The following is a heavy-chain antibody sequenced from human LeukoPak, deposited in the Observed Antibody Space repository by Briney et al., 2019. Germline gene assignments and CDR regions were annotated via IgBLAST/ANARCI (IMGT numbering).Heavy chain of an antibody. CDR2: ISAYNGNT. CDR3: ARVAGGYDILTGYYSWFDP. Sequence: GASVKVSCKASGYTFTSYGISWVRQAPGQGLEWMGWISAYNGNTNYAQKLQGRVTMTTDASTSTAYMELRSLRSDDTAVYYCARVAGGYDILTGYYSWFDPWGQGTLVTVSS. V-gene: IGHV1-18*01. J-gene: IGHJ5*02. CDR1: GYTFTSYG. D-gene: IGHD3-9*01.